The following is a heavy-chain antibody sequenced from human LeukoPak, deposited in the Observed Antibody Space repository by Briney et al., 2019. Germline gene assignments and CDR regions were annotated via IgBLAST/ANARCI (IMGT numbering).Heavy chain of an antibody. CDR1: GYSFNDYY. J-gene: IGHJ4*02. D-gene: IGHD5-24*01. Sequence: ASVKVSYKASGYSFNDYYLHWVRQAPGQGLEWMAWINPNSGVTNYAQKFQGWVTTTRDTSASTAYMELSSLRSEDTAVYYCARDLLPRRDGYNYVDYWGQGTLGTVSS. CDR2: INPNSGVT. CDR3: ARDLLPRRDGYNYVDY. V-gene: IGHV1-2*04.